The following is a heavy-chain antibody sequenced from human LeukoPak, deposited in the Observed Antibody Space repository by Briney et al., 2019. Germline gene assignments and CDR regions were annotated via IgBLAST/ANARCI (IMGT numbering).Heavy chain of an antibody. CDR2: IFYTGTT. J-gene: IGHJ4*02. CDR3: ARGWGYFDY. V-gene: IGHV4-59*01. D-gene: IGHD6-19*01. CDR1: GGSISNYY. Sequence: SETLPLTCTVSGGSISNYYWSWIRQPPGKGLEWIGYIFYTGTTNYNFSLKSRLTMSVDTSKNQFSLRLTSVTAADTAVYYCARGWGYFDYWGQGTLVTVSS.